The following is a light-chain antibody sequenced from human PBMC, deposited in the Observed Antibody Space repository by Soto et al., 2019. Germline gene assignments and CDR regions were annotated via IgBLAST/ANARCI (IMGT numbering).Light chain of an antibody. Sequence: QSVLTQPPSVSAAPGQRVTISCSGSSSNIGNNYVSWYQQLPGTAPKLLIYYNNKRPSGIPDRFSGSKSGTSATLGITGLQTGDEADYYCGTWDSSLSDFYVFGTGTKLTVL. J-gene: IGLJ1*01. CDR3: GTWDSSLSDFYV. CDR1: SSNIGNNY. CDR2: YNN. V-gene: IGLV1-51*01.